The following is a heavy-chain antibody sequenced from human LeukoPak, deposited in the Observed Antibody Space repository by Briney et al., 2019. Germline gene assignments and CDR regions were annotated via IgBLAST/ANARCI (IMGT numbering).Heavy chain of an antibody. D-gene: IGHD2/OR15-2a*01. Sequence: SETLSLTCGVYGGSVRGYYWSWIRQPPGKGLEWIGEINHSGSTNYNPSLKSRVTISVDTSENQFSLKLTSVTAADTAVFYCAKTRSTSYFRGVMPPKDGFDIWATGQWSPSLQ. J-gene: IGHJ3*02. CDR1: GGSVRGYY. CDR2: INHSGST. V-gene: IGHV4-34*01. CDR3: AKTRSTSYFRGVMPPKDGFDI.